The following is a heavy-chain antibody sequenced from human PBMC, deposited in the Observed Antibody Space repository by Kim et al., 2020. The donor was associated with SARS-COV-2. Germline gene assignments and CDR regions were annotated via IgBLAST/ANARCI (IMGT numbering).Heavy chain of an antibody. CDR2: ISENGGGT. D-gene: IGHD1-26*01. V-gene: IGHV3-64D*06. Sequence: GGSLRLSCSASGFTFSSFPMRWVRQAPGKGLEFVSGISENGGGTFYADSVKGRFIISRDNSKNTLYLQMSSLRTEDTAVYYCVKGERPLRQIDYFDYWGQGTLVTVSS. CDR3: VKGERPLRQIDYFDY. CDR1: GFTFSSFP. J-gene: IGHJ4*02.